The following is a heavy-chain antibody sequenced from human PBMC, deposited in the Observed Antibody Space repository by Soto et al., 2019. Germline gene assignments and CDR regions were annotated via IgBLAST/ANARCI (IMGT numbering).Heavy chain of an antibody. D-gene: IGHD3-22*01. CDR3: ARDLGAHYYDSSGPGWFDP. CDR2: IYYSGST. Sequence: TSETLSLTCTVSGGSISSGDYYWSWIRQPPGKGLEWIGYIYYSGSTYYNPSLKSRVTISVDTSKNQFSLKLSSVTAADTAVYYCARDLGAHYYDSSGPGWFDPWGQGTLVTVSS. V-gene: IGHV4-30-4*01. J-gene: IGHJ5*02. CDR1: GGSISSGDYY.